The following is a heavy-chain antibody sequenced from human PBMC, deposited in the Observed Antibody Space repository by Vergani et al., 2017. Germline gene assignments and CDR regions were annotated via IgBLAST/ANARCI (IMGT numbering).Heavy chain of an antibody. CDR2: ILGSGTA. D-gene: IGHD2-2*01. CDR1: GASMSSVGYY. J-gene: IGHJ4*02. Sequence: QVQLQESGPGLVKPSQTLSLTCTVSGASMSSVGYYWTWIRQSAGKRLEWIGDILGSGTANYNPSFQGRVSMSVATSKNQFSLKLSSVTAADTAVYYCARVPRGTSWAAGRSWPDYWGQGTLVTVSS. CDR3: ARVPRGTSWAAGRSWPDY. V-gene: IGHV4-61*02.